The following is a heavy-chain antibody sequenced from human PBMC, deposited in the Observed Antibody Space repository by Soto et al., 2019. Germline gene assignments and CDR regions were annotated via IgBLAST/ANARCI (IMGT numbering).Heavy chain of an antibody. V-gene: IGHV3-48*03. CDR2: IGTGGINI. CDR1: GFTFSSYE. J-gene: IGHJ3*02. D-gene: IGHD3-9*01. Sequence: GSLRLSCAASGFTFSSYEFNWVRQAPGKGLEWISYIGTGGINIYYADSVRGRFTVSRDDAKNTLYLQMNSLRAEDTAVYYCARDPGTYYDIHYAFDIWGQGTMVTVSS. CDR3: ARDPGTYYDIHYAFDI.